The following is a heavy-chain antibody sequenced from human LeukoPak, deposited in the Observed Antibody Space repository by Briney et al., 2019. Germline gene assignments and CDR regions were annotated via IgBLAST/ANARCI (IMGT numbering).Heavy chain of an antibody. J-gene: IGHJ3*02. Sequence: GGSLRLSCAASGFTFSSYSMNWVRQAPGKGLEWVSYISSSSTIYYADSVKGRFTISRDNAKNSLYLQMNSLRAEDTAVYYCARGPRVVPAAIKVGAFDIWGQGTMVTVSS. CDR2: ISSSSTI. D-gene: IGHD2-2*01. CDR1: GFTFSSYS. V-gene: IGHV3-48*01. CDR3: ARGPRVVPAAIKVGAFDI.